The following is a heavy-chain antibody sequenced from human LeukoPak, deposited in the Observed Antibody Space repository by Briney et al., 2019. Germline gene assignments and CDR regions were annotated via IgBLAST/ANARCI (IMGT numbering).Heavy chain of an antibody. V-gene: IGHV3-23*01. CDR3: AKEVEGEWELLAY. CDR2: ISGSGGST. D-gene: IGHD1-26*01. J-gene: IGHJ4*02. CDR1: GFTFSSYA. Sequence: GGSLRLSCAASGFTFSSYAMSWGRQAPGQGLEWVSAISGSGGSTYYADSVKGRFTISRDNSKNTLYLQMNSLRGEDTAVYYCAKEVEGEWELLAYWGQGTLVTVSS.